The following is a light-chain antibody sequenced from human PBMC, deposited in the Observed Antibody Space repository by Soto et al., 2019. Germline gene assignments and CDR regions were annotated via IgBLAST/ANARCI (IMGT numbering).Light chain of an antibody. CDR1: SSDIGGYNA. V-gene: IGLV2-14*01. CDR3: NSFRVSHLYV. Sequence: QSVLTQPSSLSGSPGQTITISFTGTSSDIGGYNAVSWYQHHPGKAPKLIIYEVTHRPSGVSDRFSASKSGNTASLTISGLQAEDEADYYCNSFRVSHLYVFGTGTKVTVL. CDR2: EVT. J-gene: IGLJ1*01.